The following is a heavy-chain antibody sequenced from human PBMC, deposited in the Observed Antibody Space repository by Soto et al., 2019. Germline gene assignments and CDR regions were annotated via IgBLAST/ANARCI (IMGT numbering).Heavy chain of an antibody. CDR1: GFTFGDYA. Sequence: PGGSLRLSCTASGFTFGDYAMSWVRQAPGKGLEWVGFIRSKAYGGTTEYAASVKGRFTISRDDSKSIAYLQMNSLKTEDTAVYYCTSRYYYDSSFDYWGQGTLVTVSS. D-gene: IGHD3-22*01. J-gene: IGHJ4*02. CDR2: IRSKAYGGTT. V-gene: IGHV3-49*04. CDR3: TSRYYYDSSFDY.